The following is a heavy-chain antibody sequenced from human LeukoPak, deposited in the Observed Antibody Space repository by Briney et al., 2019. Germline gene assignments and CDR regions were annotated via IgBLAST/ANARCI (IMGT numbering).Heavy chain of an antibody. CDR2: IRYDGSNK. V-gene: IGHV3-30*02. Sequence: GGSLRLSCAASGFTFSSYGMHWVRQAPGKGLEWVAFIRYDGSNKYYADSVKGRFTISRDNSKNTLYLQMNSLRAEETAVYYCAKEGPYYDFWSGYSADYWGQGTLVTVSS. CDR3: AKEGPYYDFWSGYSADY. D-gene: IGHD3-3*01. CDR1: GFTFSSYG. J-gene: IGHJ4*02.